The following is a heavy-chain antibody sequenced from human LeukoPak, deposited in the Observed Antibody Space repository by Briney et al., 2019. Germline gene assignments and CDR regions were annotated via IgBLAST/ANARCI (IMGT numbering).Heavy chain of an antibody. D-gene: IGHD3-10*01. J-gene: IGHJ5*02. CDR2: IYPGDSDT. V-gene: IGHV5-51*01. CDR1: GYRFTDYW. Sequence: GESLKISCKGSGYRFTDYWIAWVRQMPGKGLEWMAIIYPGDSDTRYSPSFQGQVTISADKYISTAYLQWSSLKASDTAIYYCARLMVRGVIISNWFDPWGQGTLVTVSS. CDR3: ARLMVRGVIISNWFDP.